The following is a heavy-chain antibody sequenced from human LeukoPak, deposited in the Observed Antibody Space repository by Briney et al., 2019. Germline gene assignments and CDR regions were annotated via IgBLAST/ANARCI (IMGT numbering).Heavy chain of an antibody. CDR3: ARLGGRGQIDY. J-gene: IGHJ4*02. D-gene: IGHD3-16*01. CDR1: GGSINGSY. Sequence: SETLSLTCTVSGGSINGSYWSWIRQPPGKGLEWIGYIYYTGNTNYNPSLKSRVTMSVDTSNNHFSLKLSSVTAADTAVYYCARLGGRGQIDYWGQGTLVTVSS. CDR2: IYYTGNT. V-gene: IGHV4-59*08.